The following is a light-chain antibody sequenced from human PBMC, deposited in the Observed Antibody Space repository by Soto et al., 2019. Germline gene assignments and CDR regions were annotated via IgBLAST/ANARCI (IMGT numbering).Light chain of an antibody. CDR1: SSVVGGYNY. V-gene: IGLV2-11*01. CDR2: DVS. Sequence: QSVMTQPRSVSGSPGQSVTLSCTGTSSVVGGYNYVSWYQQRPGKGPKLMIYDVSRRPSGVPGRFSGSKSGNTASLSISGLQSEDEAEYFCCSHAASYTYVFGPGTKLTVL. J-gene: IGLJ1*01. CDR3: CSHAASYTYV.